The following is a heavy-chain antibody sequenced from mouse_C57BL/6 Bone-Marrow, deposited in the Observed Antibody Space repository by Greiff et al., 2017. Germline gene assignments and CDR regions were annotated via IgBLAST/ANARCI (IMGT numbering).Heavy chain of an antibody. Sequence: VQLQQSGAELARPGASVKLSCKASGYTFTSYGISWVKQRTGQGLEWIGEIYPRSGNTYYNEKFKGKATLTADKSSSTAYMELRSLTSEDSAVYFCLSGTIAYWGQGTLVTVSA. J-gene: IGHJ3*01. V-gene: IGHV1-81*01. CDR1: GYTFTSYG. CDR3: LSGTIAY. D-gene: IGHD4-1*01. CDR2: IYPRSGNT.